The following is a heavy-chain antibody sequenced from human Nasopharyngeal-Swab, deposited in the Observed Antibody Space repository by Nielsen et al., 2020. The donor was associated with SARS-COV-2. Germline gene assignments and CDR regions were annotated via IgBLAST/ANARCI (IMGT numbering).Heavy chain of an antibody. CDR1: GFTLSSNS. J-gene: IGHJ4*02. CDR3: VKHQGSSSDQ. Sequence: GESLKISCAASGFTLSSNSMNWVRQAPGKGLEWVSSISTSSSYLYYADSVKGRFTISRDNPKNSLYLQMNSLRVEDTALYYCVKHQGSSSDQWGQGTLVTVSS. V-gene: IGHV3-21*01. CDR2: ISTSSSYL.